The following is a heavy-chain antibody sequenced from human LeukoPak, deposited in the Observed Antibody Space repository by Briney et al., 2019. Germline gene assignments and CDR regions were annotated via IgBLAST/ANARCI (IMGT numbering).Heavy chain of an antibody. CDR1: AFTFSSYG. V-gene: IGHV3-30*02. Sequence: GGSLRLSCAASAFTFSSYGMHWVRQAPGKGLEWVAFIRYDGSNKYYADSVKGRFTISRDNSKNTLYLQMNSLRAEDTAVYYCAKEWGRVAAPLGHYMDVWGKGTTVTVSS. CDR2: IRYDGSNK. D-gene: IGHD6-13*01. J-gene: IGHJ6*03. CDR3: AKEWGRVAAPLGHYMDV.